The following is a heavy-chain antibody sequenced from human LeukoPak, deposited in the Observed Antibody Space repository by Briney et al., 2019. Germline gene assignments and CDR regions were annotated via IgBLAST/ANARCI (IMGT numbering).Heavy chain of an antibody. V-gene: IGHV3-30*18. D-gene: IGHD2-2*01. Sequence: GGSLRLSCAASGFTLSSYGMHWVRQAPGKGLEWVAVISYDGSNKYYADSVKGRFTISRDNSKNTLYLQMNSLRAEDTAVYYCAKDPREYQRGIKYYFDHWSQGTLVTVSS. CDR1: GFTLSSYG. CDR3: AKDPREYQRGIKYYFDH. J-gene: IGHJ4*02. CDR2: ISYDGSNK.